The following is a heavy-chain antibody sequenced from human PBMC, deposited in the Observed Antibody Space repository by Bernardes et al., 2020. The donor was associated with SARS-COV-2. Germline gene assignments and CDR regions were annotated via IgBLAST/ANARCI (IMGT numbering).Heavy chain of an antibody. V-gene: IGHV3-23*01. CDR2: ISGSGGST. J-gene: IGHJ4*02. CDR1: GFTFSSYA. CDR3: AKDRGQWLVLKKAVY. Sequence: GGSLRLSCAASGFTFSSYAMSWVRQAPGKGLEWVSAISGSGGSTYYADSVKGRFTISRDNSKNTLYLQMNSLRAEDTAVYYCAKDRGQWLVLKKAVYWGQGTLVTVSS. D-gene: IGHD6-19*01.